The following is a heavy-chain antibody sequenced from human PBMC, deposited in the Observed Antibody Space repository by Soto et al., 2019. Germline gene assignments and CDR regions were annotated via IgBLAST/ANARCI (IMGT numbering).Heavy chain of an antibody. V-gene: IGHV4-59*08. CDR3: ARYCISTSCYTNWFDP. D-gene: IGHD2-2*02. J-gene: IGHJ5*02. Sequence: SETLSLTCTVSDGSISSYYWSWIRQPPGKGLQWIGYIYYSGSTNYNPSLKSRVTISVDTSKNQFSLKLSPVTAADTAVYYCARYCISTSCYTNWFDPWGQGTLVTVSS. CDR1: DGSISSYY. CDR2: IYYSGST.